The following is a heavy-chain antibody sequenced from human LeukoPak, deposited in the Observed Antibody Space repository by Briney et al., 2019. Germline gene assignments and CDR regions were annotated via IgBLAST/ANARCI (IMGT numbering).Heavy chain of an antibody. J-gene: IGHJ4*02. CDR2: ISYDGSNK. V-gene: IGHV3-30-3*01. CDR3: ARDPVLDY. Sequence: PGRSLRLSCAASGLTFSSYAMHWVRQAPGKGLEWVAVISYDGSNKYYADSVKGRFTISRDNSKNTLYLQMNSLRAEDTAVYYCARDPVLDYWGQGTLVTVSS. CDR1: GLTFSSYA.